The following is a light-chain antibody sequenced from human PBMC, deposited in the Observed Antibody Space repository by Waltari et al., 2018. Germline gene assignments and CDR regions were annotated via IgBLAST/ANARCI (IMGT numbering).Light chain of an antibody. V-gene: IGLV2-23*02. J-gene: IGLJ2*01. Sequence: QSALTQPASVSGSPGQSITISCTGTSSDVGSYNLVSSYQQHPGKAPKLMLFEVSKRPSGVSNRFSGSKSGNTASLTISGLQADDEADYYCCSYAGSSTLVFGGGTKLTVL. CDR1: SSDVGSYNL. CDR3: CSYAGSSTLV. CDR2: EVS.